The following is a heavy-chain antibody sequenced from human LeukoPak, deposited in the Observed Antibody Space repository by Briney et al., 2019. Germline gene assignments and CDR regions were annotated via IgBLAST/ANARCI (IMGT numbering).Heavy chain of an antibody. CDR3: ARGAGYYGSGSSSWFDP. J-gene: IGHJ5*02. CDR2: IYYSWST. Sequence: SETLSLTCTVSGGSISSGDYYWSWIRQPPGKGLEWIGYIYYSWSTNYNPSLKSRVTISVDTSKNQFSLQLSSVTAADTAVYYCARGAGYYGSGSSSWFDPWGQGTLVTVSS. V-gene: IGHV4-61*08. CDR1: GGSISSGDYY. D-gene: IGHD3-10*01.